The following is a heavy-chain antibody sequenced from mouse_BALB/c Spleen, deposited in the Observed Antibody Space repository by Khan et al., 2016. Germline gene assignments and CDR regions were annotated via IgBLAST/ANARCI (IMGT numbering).Heavy chain of an antibody. CDR3: ARPYYGNFAWFGY. CDR2: IDPENGDT. J-gene: IGHJ3*01. D-gene: IGHD2-10*01. CDR1: GFNIKDYY. V-gene: IGHV14-1*02. Sequence: VQLQQPGAELVRPGALVKSSCKASGFNIKDYYIHWVKQRPEQGLEWIGWIDPENGDTIYDPKFQGKASITADTSSNTAYLQLSSLTSEDTAVYYCARPYYGNFAWFGYWGQGTLVTVSA.